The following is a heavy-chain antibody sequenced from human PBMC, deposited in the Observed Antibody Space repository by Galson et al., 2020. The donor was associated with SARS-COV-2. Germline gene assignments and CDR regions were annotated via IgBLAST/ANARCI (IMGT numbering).Heavy chain of an antibody. D-gene: IGHD6-13*01. V-gene: IGHV3-33*01. CDR1: GFTFSSYG. J-gene: IGHJ4*02. CDR3: ARDGYSSSWDYYFDY. Sequence: GGSLRLSCAASGFTFSSYGMHWVRQAPGKGLEWVAVILYDGSNKYYADSVKGRFTISRDNSKNTLYLQMNSLRAEDTAVYYCARDGYSSSWDYYFDYWGQGTLVTVSS. CDR2: ILYDGSNK.